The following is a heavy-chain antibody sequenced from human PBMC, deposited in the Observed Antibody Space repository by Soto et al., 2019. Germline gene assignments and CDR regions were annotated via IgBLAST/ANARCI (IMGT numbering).Heavy chain of an antibody. CDR2: ISAYNGNT. CDR3: AAYDSSGYNWFDP. Sequence: ASVKVSCKASGYTFTGYGISWVRQAPGQGLEWMGWISAYNGNTNYAQKLQGRVTMTTDTSTSTAYMELRSLRSDDTAVYYCAAYDSSGYNWFDPWGQGTLVTVSS. D-gene: IGHD3-22*01. CDR1: GYTFTGYG. J-gene: IGHJ5*02. V-gene: IGHV1-18*01.